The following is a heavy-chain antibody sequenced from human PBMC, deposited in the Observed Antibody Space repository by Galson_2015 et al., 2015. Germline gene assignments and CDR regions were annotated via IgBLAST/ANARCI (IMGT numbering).Heavy chain of an antibody. V-gene: IGHV1-69*13. CDR2: ILPIFGTA. D-gene: IGHD3-10*01. J-gene: IGHJ6*03. CDR1: GDTFSTYT. Sequence: SVKVSCKASGDTFSTYTISWVRQAPGKGLEWMGGILPIFGTANYAQKFQGRVTITADESTSTAYMELSSLRSEDTAVFFCARGSGTYYGSATHDCYYYMDALGKGTSVTVSS. CDR3: ARGSGTYYGSATHDCYYYMDA.